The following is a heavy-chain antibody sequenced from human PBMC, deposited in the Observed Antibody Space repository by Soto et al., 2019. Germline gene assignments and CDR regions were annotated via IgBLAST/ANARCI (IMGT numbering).Heavy chain of an antibody. V-gene: IGHV1-2*04. CDR3: ARAVYYYDSSGSVGFDY. J-gene: IGHJ4*02. CDR2: INPNSGGT. Sequence: GASVKVSCKASGYTFTGYYMHWVRQAPGQGLEWMGWINPNSGGTNYAQKFQGWVTMTRDTSISTAYMELSRLRSDDTAVYYCARAVYYYDSSGSVGFDYWGQGTLVTVSS. D-gene: IGHD3-22*01. CDR1: GYTFTGYY.